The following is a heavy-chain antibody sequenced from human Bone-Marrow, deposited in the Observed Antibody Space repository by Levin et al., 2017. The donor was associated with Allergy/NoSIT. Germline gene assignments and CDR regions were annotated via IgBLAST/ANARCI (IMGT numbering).Heavy chain of an antibody. CDR3: ASTRVVREHCARAMCYHLDY. CDR1: GFTFNDHY. Sequence: GESLKISCVAAGFTFNDHYMDWVRQAPGKGLEWVGRSRNKGNGYTTEYAASVKGRFTISRDDSKDSLFLQMDSLRSEDTAVYYCASTRVVREHCARAMCYHLDYWGQGSLVTVTS. D-gene: IGHD2-8*02. V-gene: IGHV3-72*01. J-gene: IGHJ4*02. CDR2: SRNKGNGYTT.